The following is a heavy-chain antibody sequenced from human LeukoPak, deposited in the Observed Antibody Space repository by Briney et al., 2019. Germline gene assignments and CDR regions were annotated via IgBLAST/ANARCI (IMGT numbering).Heavy chain of an antibody. CDR2: INSDVSTT. Sequence: PGGSLRLSCAASGFTSSAYWMHWVRQGPGKGLVWVSRINSDVSTTNYADSVKGRFTISRDNAKNSLCLQMNSLRAEDTAVYYCARGGIRGNVVDFWGQGTLVTVSS. D-gene: IGHD5-18*01. J-gene: IGHJ4*02. CDR3: ARGGIRGNVVDF. V-gene: IGHV3-74*01. CDR1: GFTSSAYW.